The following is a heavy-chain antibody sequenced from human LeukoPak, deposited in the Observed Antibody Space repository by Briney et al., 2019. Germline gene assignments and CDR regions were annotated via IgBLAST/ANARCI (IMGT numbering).Heavy chain of an antibody. D-gene: IGHD3-9*01. CDR3: AKDYSDILSPFDY. CDR1: GFTFSSFA. CDR2: ISGGGGIT. Sequence: GGSLRLSCAASGFTFSSFAMSWVRQAPGKGLEWVSSISGGGGITNYADSVKGRFTISRDNSKNTLYLQMNSLRAEDTAAYYCAKDYSDILSPFDYWGQGALVTVSS. V-gene: IGHV3-23*01. J-gene: IGHJ4*02.